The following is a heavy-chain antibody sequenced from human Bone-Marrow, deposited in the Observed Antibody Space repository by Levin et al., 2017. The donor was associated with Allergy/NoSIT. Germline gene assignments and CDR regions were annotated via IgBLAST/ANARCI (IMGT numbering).Heavy chain of an antibody. CDR2: IYPGDSDT. V-gene: IGHV5-51*01. CDR1: GYSFTSYW. CDR3: ARLGPIVLTRKKYYYYGMDV. J-gene: IGHJ6*02. D-gene: IGHD2-8*01. Sequence: GGSLRLSCKGSGYSFTSYWIGWVRQMPGKGLEWMGIIYPGDSDTRYSPSFQGQVTISADKSISTAYLQWSSLKASDTAMYYCARLGPIVLTRKKYYYYGMDVWGQGTTVTVSS.